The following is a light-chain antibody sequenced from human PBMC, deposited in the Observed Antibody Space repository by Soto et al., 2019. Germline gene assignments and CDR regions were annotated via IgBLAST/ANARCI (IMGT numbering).Light chain of an antibody. V-gene: IGKV3-20*01. Sequence: EIVLTQSPGSLSLSPGERATLSCTASQRISSTYLAWYHQKPGQAPRLLVYGASTRATGIPDRFNGSGSGTDFTLTIRRLEPEDLAVYYCQQYGRSHTFGGGTKGEIK. J-gene: IGKJ4*01. CDR3: QQYGRSHT. CDR2: GAS. CDR1: QRISSTY.